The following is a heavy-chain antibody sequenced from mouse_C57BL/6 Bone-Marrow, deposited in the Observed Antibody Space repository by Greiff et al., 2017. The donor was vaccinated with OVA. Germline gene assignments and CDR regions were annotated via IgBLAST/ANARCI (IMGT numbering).Heavy chain of an antibody. CDR2: IDPSDSYT. J-gene: IGHJ2*01. Sequence: VQLQQSGAELVMPGASVKLSCKASGYTFTSYWMHWVKQRPGQGLEWIGEIDPSDSYTNYNQKFKGKSTLTVDKSSSTAYMQLSSLTSEDSAVYYCALYYYGSSYGYWGQGTTLTVSS. V-gene: IGHV1-69*01. CDR1: GYTFTSYW. D-gene: IGHD1-1*01. CDR3: ALYYYGSSYGY.